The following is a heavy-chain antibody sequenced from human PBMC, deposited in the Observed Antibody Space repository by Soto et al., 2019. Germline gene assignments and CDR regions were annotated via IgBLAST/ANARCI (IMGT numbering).Heavy chain of an antibody. CDR3: ARKGKERYDIFYPTPQRANNKRKNAFDI. J-gene: IGHJ3*02. D-gene: IGHD3-9*01. Sequence: PSETLSLTCAVYGGSFSGYYWSWIRQPPGKGLEWIGEINHSGSTNYNPSLKSRVTISVDTSKNQFSLKLSSVTAADTAVYYCARKGKERYDIFYPTPQRANNKRKNAFDIWGQGTMVTVPS. CDR1: GGSFSGYY. V-gene: IGHV4-34*01. CDR2: INHSGST.